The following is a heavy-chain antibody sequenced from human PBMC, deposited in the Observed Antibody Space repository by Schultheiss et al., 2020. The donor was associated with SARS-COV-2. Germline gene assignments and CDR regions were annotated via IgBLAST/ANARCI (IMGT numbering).Heavy chain of an antibody. J-gene: IGHJ6*02. CDR2: INPNSGGT. CDR1: GYTFTGYY. V-gene: IGHV1-2*04. Sequence: ASVKVSCKASGYTFTGYYMHWVRQAPGQGLEWMGWINPNSGGTNYAQKFQGWVTMTRDTSISTAYMELSRLRSEDTAVYYCATHHPSTARTYAMDVWGQGTTVTVSS. CDR3: ATHHPSTARTYAMDV.